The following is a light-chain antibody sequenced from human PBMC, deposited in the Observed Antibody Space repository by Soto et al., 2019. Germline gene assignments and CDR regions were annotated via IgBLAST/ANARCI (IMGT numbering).Light chain of an antibody. V-gene: IGKV1D-12*01. CDR2: GAS. CDR3: QQADSFPLT. Sequence: DIQMTQSPSSVSASIGDTVTITCRASQDISTLLAWYQQKPGKAPKLLIYGASTLESGVPSRFSGRGSGTDFTLTISSLQPEDFATYFWQQADSFPLTFGGGPKVEIK. CDR1: QDISTL. J-gene: IGKJ4*01.